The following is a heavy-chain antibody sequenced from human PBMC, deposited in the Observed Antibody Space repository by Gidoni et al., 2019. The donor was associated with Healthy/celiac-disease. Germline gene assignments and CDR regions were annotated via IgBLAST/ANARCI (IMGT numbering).Heavy chain of an antibody. CDR2: ISSSSSYI. D-gene: IGHD6-19*01. J-gene: IGHJ6*02. CDR3: AGSSGTRDYYYGMDV. CDR1: GFTFSRYS. Sequence: EVQLVESGGGLVKPGGSLRLSCAASGFTFSRYSMNWVRQAPGKGLEWVSSISSSSSYIYYADSVKGRFTISRDNAKNSLYLQMNSLRAEDTAVYYCAGSSGTRDYYYGMDVWGQGTTVTVSS. V-gene: IGHV3-21*01.